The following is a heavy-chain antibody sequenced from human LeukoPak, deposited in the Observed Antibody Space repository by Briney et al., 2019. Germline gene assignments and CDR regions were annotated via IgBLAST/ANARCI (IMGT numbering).Heavy chain of an antibody. D-gene: IGHD2-15*01. V-gene: IGHV3-7*01. CDR3: ARARQAPANVFSDY. CDR1: EFTFSNYW. CDR2: INQDGSEK. Sequence: PGGSLRLSCAASEFTFSNYWMTWVRQAPGKGLEWVANINQDGSEKYYGDSVKGRFIIPRDNAENSLFLRMNSLRAEDTALYYCARARQAPANVFSDYWGQGVLVTVSS. J-gene: IGHJ4*02.